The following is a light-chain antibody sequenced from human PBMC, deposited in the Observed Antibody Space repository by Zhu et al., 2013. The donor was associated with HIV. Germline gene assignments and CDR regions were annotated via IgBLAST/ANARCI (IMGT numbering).Light chain of an antibody. CDR2: GAS. J-gene: IGKJ2*01. V-gene: IGKV3-15*01. CDR1: QSVSSN. CDR3: QQYGSSPMYT. Sequence: EIVMTQSPATLSVSPGERATLSCRASQSVSSNLAWYQQKPGQAPRLLIYGASTRATGIPARFSGSGSGTEFTLTISRLEPEDFAVYYCQQYGSSPMYTFGQGTNLEMK.